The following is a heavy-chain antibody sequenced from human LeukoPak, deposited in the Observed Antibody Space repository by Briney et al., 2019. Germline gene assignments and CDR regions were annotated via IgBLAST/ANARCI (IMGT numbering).Heavy chain of an antibody. CDR1: GFTFSRHS. V-gene: IGHV3-21*04. D-gene: IGHD5-18*01. Sequence: NPGGSLRLSCAASGFTFSRHSMNWVRQAPGKGLEWVSSISSSSSYIYYADSVKGRFTISRDTSKNTLFLQMNSLRADDTAVYYCAKALGTAMASRYTAFDYWGQGTLVTVSS. CDR2: ISSSSSYI. J-gene: IGHJ4*02. CDR3: AKALGTAMASRYTAFDY.